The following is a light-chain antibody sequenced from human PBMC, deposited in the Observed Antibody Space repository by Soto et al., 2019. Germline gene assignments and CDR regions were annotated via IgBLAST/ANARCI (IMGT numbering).Light chain of an antibody. CDR3: QRYTHWPPT. CDR1: QSVTSN. V-gene: IGKV3-15*01. Sequence: EIVMTQSPATLSVSPGERATLSCRASQSVTSNLAWYQQKPGQAPILLIFGASTRATGLPARFSGSGSGTEFTLTITSLRSEDFVVYCCQRYTHWPPTFGYGTRV. CDR2: GAS. J-gene: IGKJ1*01.